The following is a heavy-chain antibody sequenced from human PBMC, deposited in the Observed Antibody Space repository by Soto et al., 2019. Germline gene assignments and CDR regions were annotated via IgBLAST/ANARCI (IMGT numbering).Heavy chain of an antibody. CDR1: GFTFSSYA. CDR2: ISGSGGST. V-gene: IGHV3-23*01. J-gene: IGHJ4*02. CDR3: AKDQRQQQVSNYFDY. Sequence: EVQLLESGGGLVQPGGSLRLSCAASGFTFSSYAMIWGRQAPGKGLEWVSTISGSGGSTYYADSVKGRFTISRDNSKNPLYLQMNSLRAEDTAVYYCAKDQRQQQVSNYFDYWGQGTLVTVSS. D-gene: IGHD6-13*01.